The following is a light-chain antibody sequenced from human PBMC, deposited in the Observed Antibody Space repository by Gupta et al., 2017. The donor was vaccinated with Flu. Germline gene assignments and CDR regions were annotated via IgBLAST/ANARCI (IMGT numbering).Light chain of an antibody. CDR1: NLRSKS. CDR3: QLWDSSSDHWV. Sequence: SYVLTQPPSVSVAPGQTGRITCGGQNLRSKSAHWYQQKPGPAPVLVIFDDSDRPSGIPERFSCSNSGNTVTLTISRVEAEDEADYYCQLWDSSSDHWVFGGGTKLTVL. J-gene: IGLJ3*02. CDR2: DDS. V-gene: IGLV3-21*02.